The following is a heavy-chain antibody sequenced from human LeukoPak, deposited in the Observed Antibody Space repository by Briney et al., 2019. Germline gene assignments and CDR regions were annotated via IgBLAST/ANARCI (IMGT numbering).Heavy chain of an antibody. J-gene: IGHJ6*03. CDR3: ARTNWKTNYHYYMDV. V-gene: IGHV4-4*08. D-gene: IGHD1-20*01. Sequence: SETLSLTCTVSGGSISSYYWSWIREPPGKGLEGIGYIYTTLTTNSNPSLITRFTISVDTSKYQFSLNLSSVTAADTSVYYCARTNWKTNYHYYMDVWGKGTTVTVSS. CDR1: GGSISSYY. CDR2: IYTTLTT.